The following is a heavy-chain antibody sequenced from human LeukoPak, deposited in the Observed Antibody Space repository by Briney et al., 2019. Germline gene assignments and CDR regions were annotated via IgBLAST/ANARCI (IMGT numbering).Heavy chain of an antibody. CDR2: IYYSGST. CDR3: ARSPPAGSCDV. CDR1: GGSISSYY. J-gene: IGHJ4*02. Sequence: SETLSLTCTVSGGSISSYYWSWIRQPPGKGPEWIGYIYYSGSTNYNPSLKSRVTISVDTSKNQFSLKLSSVTAADTAVYYCARSPPAGSCDVWGQGTLVTVSS. D-gene: IGHD6-6*01. V-gene: IGHV4-59*01.